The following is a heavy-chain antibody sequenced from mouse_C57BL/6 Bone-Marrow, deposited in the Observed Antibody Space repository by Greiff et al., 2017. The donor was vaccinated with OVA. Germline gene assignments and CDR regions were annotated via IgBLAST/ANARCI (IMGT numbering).Heavy chain of an antibody. CDR2: INPNNGGT. Sequence: VQLQQSGPELVKPGASVKISCKASGYTFTDYYMNWVKQSHGKSLEWIGDINPNNGGTSYNQKFKGKATLTVDKSSSTAYMELRSLTSEDSAVYYCARWYYGSSYVGYWGQGTTLTVSS. V-gene: IGHV1-26*01. CDR3: ARWYYGSSYVGY. J-gene: IGHJ2*01. CDR1: GYTFTDYY. D-gene: IGHD1-1*01.